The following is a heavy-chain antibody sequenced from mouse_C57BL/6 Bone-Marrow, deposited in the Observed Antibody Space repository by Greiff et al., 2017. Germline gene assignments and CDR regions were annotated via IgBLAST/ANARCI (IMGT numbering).Heavy chain of an antibody. D-gene: IGHD3-3*01. CDR1: GFSLTSYG. Sequence: QVQLKQSGPGLVQPSQSLSITCTVSGFSLTSYGVHWVRQSPGKGLEWLGVIWSGGSTDYNAAFISRLSISKDNSKSQVFFKMNSLQADDTAIYCWARKGRVAYWGQGTLVTVSA. J-gene: IGHJ3*01. CDR2: IWSGGST. V-gene: IGHV2-2*01. CDR3: ARKGRVAY.